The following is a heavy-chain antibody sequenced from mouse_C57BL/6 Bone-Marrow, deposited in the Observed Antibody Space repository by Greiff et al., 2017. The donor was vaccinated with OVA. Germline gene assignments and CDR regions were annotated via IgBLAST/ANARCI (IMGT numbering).Heavy chain of an antibody. J-gene: IGHJ1*03. CDR1: GYAFTSYW. V-gene: IGHV1-74*01. D-gene: IGHD1-1*01. CDR2: IHPSDSDT. Sequence: QVQLQQPGAALVKPGASVKLSCKASGYAFTSYWMHWVKQRPGQGLEWIGRIHPSDSDTNYNQKFKGKATLTVDKSSSTAYMQLSSLTSEDSAVEYCAIPQIATVAYWYFDVWGTGTTVTVSS. CDR3: AIPQIATVAYWYFDV.